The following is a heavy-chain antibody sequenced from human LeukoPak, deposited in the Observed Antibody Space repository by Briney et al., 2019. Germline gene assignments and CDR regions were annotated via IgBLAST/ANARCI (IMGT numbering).Heavy chain of an antibody. CDR2: IYYSGST. J-gene: IGHJ4*02. V-gene: IGHV4-59*01. CDR1: GGSISSYY. CDR3: ARAGFSSGFYYLDY. Sequence: SETLSLTCTVSGGSISSYYWSWIRQPPGKGLEWIGYIYYSGSTNYNLSLKSRVAISVDTSKNQFSLKLSSVTAADTAVYYCARAGFSSGFYYLDYWGQGTLVTVSS. D-gene: IGHD3-22*01.